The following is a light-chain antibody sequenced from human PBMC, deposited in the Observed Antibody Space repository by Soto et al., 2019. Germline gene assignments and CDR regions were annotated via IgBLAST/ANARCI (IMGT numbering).Light chain of an antibody. V-gene: IGKV3-20*01. J-gene: IGKJ5*01. Sequence: EIVLTQSPGTLSLSPGERATLSCRASQSVSSSYLAWYQQKPGQAPRLLIYGASTRATGIPARLSGSGSGREVITPTSSLQDADDAALYCRQYNGRSPMTFGQGTRLEIK. CDR3: RQYNGRSPMT. CDR2: GAS. CDR1: QSVSSSY.